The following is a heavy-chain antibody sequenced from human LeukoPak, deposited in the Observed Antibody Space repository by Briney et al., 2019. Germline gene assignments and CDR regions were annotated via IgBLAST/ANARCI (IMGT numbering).Heavy chain of an antibody. CDR2: ISGSGSNT. J-gene: IGHJ4*02. Sequence: GGSLRLSCAASGFAFPNYAMSGVRQAPGKGLEWVSAISGSGSNTYYADSVKGRFTISRDNSISTLFLQMNSVRDEDTATYYCAKRSEYGGDSNYFDYWGQGTPVTVSS. V-gene: IGHV3-23*01. D-gene: IGHD4-23*01. CDR3: AKRSEYGGDSNYFDY. CDR1: GFAFPNYA.